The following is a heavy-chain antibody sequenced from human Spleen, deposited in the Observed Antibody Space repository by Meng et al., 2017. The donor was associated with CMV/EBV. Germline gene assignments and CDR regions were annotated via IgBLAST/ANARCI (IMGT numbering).Heavy chain of an antibody. Sequence: GGSLRLSCTVSGGSISSSSYYWGWVRQAPGKGLEWVSGIIWNGGSTGYADSVKGRFTISRDNAKNSLYLQMNSLRAEDTALYYCARAARPGIYYYYGMDVWGQGTTVTVSS. CDR2: IIWNGGST. CDR3: ARAARPGIYYYYGMDV. V-gene: IGHV3-20*04. CDR1: GGSISSSSYY. D-gene: IGHD6-13*01. J-gene: IGHJ6*02.